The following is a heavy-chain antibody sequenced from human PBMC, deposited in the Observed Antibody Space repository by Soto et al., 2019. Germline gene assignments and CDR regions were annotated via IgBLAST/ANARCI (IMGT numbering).Heavy chain of an antibody. CDR1: GGSISSGGYY. CDR3: ARVSASGYGSGSYYPLIDY. Sequence: SETLSLTCTVSGGSISSGGYYWSWIRQHPGKGLEWIGYIYYSGSTYYNPSLKSRVTISVDTSKNQFSLKLSSVTAADTAVYYCARVSASGYGSGSYYPLIDYWGQGTLVTSPQ. D-gene: IGHD3-10*01. V-gene: IGHV4-31*03. J-gene: IGHJ4*02. CDR2: IYYSGST.